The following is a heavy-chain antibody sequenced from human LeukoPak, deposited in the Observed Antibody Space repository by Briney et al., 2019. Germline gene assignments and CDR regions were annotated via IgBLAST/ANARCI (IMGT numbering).Heavy chain of an antibody. J-gene: IGHJ4*02. CDR1: GGSISSYY. Sequence: SETLSLSCTVSGGSISSYYRSWIRQPPGKGLEWIGYIYYSGSTNYNPSLKSRVTISVDTPKNQFSLKLSSVTAADTAVYYCARAHPHFDYWGQGTLVTVSS. CDR2: IYYSGST. V-gene: IGHV4-59*01. CDR3: ARAHPHFDY.